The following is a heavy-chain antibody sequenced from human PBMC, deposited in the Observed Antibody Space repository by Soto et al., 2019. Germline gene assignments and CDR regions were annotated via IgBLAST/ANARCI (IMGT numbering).Heavy chain of an antibody. CDR2: IYYSGST. J-gene: IGHJ6*02. CDR1: GGSISSYY. Sequence: QVQLQESGPGLVKPSETLSLTCTVSGGSISSYYWSWIRQPPGKGLEWIGYIYYSGSTNYNPSLESRVTISVDTSKNQFSLKLSSVTAADTAVYYCARDGSWSNYYYYGMDVWGQGTTVTVSS. D-gene: IGHD3-10*01. V-gene: IGHV4-59*01. CDR3: ARDGSWSNYYYYGMDV.